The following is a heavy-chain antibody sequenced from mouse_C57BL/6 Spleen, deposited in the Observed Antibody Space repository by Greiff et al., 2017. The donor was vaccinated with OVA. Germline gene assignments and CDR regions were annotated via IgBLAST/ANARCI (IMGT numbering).Heavy chain of an antibody. CDR1: GYTFTSYT. J-gene: IGHJ1*03. CDR2: INPSSGYT. Sequence: QVQLQQSGAELARPGASVKMSCKASGYTFTSYTMHWVKQRPGQGLEWIGYINPSSGYTKYNQKFKDKATLTADKSSSTAYMQLSSLTSEDSAVYYCARTGVDRTWYVDVWGTETTVTVSS. D-gene: IGHD1-1*01. CDR3: ARTGVDRTWYVDV. V-gene: IGHV1-4*01.